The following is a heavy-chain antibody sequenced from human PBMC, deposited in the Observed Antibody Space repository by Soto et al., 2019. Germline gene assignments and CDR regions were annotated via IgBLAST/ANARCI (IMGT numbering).Heavy chain of an antibody. CDR1: GGSFSGPY. J-gene: IGHJ4*02. D-gene: IGHD2-2*01. Sequence: SETLSLTCAVYGGSFSGPYWSWIRQPPGRGLEWIGEINHRGTSNYNPSLKSRATVSIDTSKNQFSLKLNSVTAADTAVYHCGRVSCTATTCYADVWGQGALVTVSS. CDR2: INHRGTS. CDR3: GRVSCTATTCYADV. V-gene: IGHV4-34*01.